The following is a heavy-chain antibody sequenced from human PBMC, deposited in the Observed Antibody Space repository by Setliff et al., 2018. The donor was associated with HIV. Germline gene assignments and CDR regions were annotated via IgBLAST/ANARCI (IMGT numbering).Heavy chain of an antibody. J-gene: IGHJ3*02. D-gene: IGHD3-16*01. CDR2: ITPFLDIA. CDR1: GGTFSSYA. Sequence: SVKVSCKASGGTFSSYAISWVRQAPGQGLDWMGGITPFLDIANSAQNFQGRVTITADKSTNTAYMELSSLRSEDTAVYYCARSARDYDYLWGSDAFDIWGQGTLVTVSS. V-gene: IGHV1-69*10. CDR3: ARSARDYDYLWGSDAFDI.